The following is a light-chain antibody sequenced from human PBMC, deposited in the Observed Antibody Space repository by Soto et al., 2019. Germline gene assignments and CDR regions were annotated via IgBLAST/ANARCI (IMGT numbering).Light chain of an antibody. J-gene: IGLJ3*02. V-gene: IGLV4-69*01. CDR1: SGHSTYP. CDR3: QTWDAGLVV. Sequence: QSVLTQSPSASASLGASVKLTCTLSSGHSTYPIAWHQQQPEKGPRYLLKLTSDGSHTKGDGIPDRFSGSSSGAERSLTISSVQSEDEAAYYCQTWDAGLVVVGGGTKLTV. CDR2: LTSDGSH.